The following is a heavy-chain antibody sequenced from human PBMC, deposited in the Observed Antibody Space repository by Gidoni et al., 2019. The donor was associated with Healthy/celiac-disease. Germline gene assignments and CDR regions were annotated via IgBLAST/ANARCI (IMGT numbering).Heavy chain of an antibody. J-gene: IGHJ4*02. Sequence: EVQLLESGGGLVQPGGSLRLSCAASGFPFSSYAMSWVRQAPGKGLEWVSAISGSGGSTYYADSVKGRFTISRDNSKNTLYLQMNSLRAEDTAVYYCAKDVGYYDSSGYSPLDYWGQGTLVTVSS. CDR3: AKDVGYYDSSGYSPLDY. CDR1: GFPFSSYA. CDR2: ISGSGGST. D-gene: IGHD3-22*01. V-gene: IGHV3-23*01.